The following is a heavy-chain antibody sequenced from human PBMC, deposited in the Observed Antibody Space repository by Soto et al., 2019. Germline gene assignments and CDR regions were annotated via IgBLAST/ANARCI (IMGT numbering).Heavy chain of an antibody. D-gene: IGHD3-16*01. J-gene: IGHJ6*02. CDR2: INTYNGNT. CDR3: AMVDVYVTPSPQDV. CDR1: GYTFTRYG. Sequence: QVQLVQSGAEVKNPGASVKVSCKASGYTFTRYGIGWARQAPGQGLEWMGWINTYNGNTNYAQNVQGRVTLXTXTXXRTADMELRSLRSNDTAIYYCAMVDVYVTPSPQDVWGQGTTVIVSS. V-gene: IGHV1-18*01.